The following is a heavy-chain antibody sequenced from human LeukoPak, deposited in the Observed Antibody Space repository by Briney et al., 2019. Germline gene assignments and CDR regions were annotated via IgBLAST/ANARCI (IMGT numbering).Heavy chain of an antibody. CDR1: GRSFSGNY. D-gene: IGHD3-22*01. CDR3: AKGRYSSGYLWSLDY. V-gene: IGHV4-34*01. CDR2: SDPSGST. Sequence: SETLSLTCAVYGRSFSGNYWNWIRQSPGKGLEWIGESDPSGSTTYNPSLKSRATISVDPSKNQFSLRLSFVTAADTAVYYCAKGRYSSGYLWSLDYWGQGTLVTVSS. J-gene: IGHJ4*02.